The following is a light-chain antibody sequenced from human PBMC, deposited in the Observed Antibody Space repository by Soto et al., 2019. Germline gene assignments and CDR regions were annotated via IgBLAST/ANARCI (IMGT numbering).Light chain of an antibody. Sequence: QAVLTQSPSASSSLGASVKLTCTLSSGNSTYAIAWHEQQPEKGPRFLMKLNSDGSHRKGDGIPDRFSGSSSGAERYLTISSLQSEDEADYYCQTWGTGIRVFGGGTKLTV. V-gene: IGLV4-69*01. CDR3: QTWGTGIRV. J-gene: IGLJ3*02. CDR2: LNSDGSH. CDR1: SGNSTYA.